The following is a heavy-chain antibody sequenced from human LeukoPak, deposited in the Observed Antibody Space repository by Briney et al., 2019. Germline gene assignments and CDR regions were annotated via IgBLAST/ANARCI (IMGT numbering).Heavy chain of an antibody. CDR1: GSSISSSSYY. CDR2: IYYSGST. V-gene: IGHV4-39*01. J-gene: IGHJ4*02. Sequence: KPSETLSLTCTVSGSSISSSSYYWGWIRQPPGKGLEWIGSIYYSGSTYYNPSLKSRVTISVDTSKNQFSLKLSSVTAADTAVYYCARQVGPGYGSGSYFYFDYWGQGTLVTVSS. D-gene: IGHD3-10*01. CDR3: ARQVGPGYGSGSYFYFDY.